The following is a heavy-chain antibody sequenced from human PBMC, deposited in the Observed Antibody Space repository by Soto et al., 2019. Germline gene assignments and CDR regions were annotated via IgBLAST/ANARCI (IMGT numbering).Heavy chain of an antibody. V-gene: IGHV4-28*03. Sequence: QVQLQESGPGLVKPSDTLSLICAVSGYSISSSNWWGWIRQPPGKGLEWIGNIYYNGSAYYNPSLKSRVTMSVDTSKNQFSLKLTSVTAVDTAVYYCARGDYAKAFDIWGQGTTVTVSS. CDR1: GYSISSSNW. J-gene: IGHJ3*02. D-gene: IGHD2-2*01. CDR2: IYYNGSA. CDR3: ARGDYAKAFDI.